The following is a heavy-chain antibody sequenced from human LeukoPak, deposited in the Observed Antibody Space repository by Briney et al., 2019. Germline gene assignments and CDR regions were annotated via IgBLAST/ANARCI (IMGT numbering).Heavy chain of an antibody. CDR3: AKTWIQLWPTYYFDY. V-gene: IGHV3-30*02. CDR2: IRFDGGKK. J-gene: IGHJ4*02. Sequence: PGGSLRLSCAASGFSFSTYGFHWVRQAPGKGLEWVTFIRFDGGKKNYADSVKGRFAISRDNSKNTLYLQMNSLRAEDTAVYYCAKTWIQLWPTYYFDYWGQGTLVTVSS. D-gene: IGHD5-18*01. CDR1: GFSFSTYG.